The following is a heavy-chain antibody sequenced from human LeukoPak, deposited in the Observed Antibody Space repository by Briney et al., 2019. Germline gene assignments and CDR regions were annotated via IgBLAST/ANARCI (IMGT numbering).Heavy chain of an antibody. CDR1: GYTFTSYG. Sequence: ASVNVSCTASGYTFTSYGVSWVRQAPGQGLEWMGWISGYNGNTNYAQKLQGRVTLTTDTSTSTAYVELRSLRSDDTAVYYCARDKAVAGTRYFDYWGQGTLVTVSS. CDR3: ARDKAVAGTRYFDY. D-gene: IGHD6-19*01. J-gene: IGHJ4*02. CDR2: ISGYNGNT. V-gene: IGHV1-18*01.